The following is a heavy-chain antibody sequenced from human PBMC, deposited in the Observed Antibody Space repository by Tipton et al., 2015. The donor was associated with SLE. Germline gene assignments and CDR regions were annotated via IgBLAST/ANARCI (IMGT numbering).Heavy chain of an antibody. CDR3: ARVVGINWFDP. CDR2: IYYSGST. D-gene: IGHD2-21*01. CDR1: DYSISSGHC. J-gene: IGHJ5*02. Sequence: TLSLTCDVSDYSISSGHCWGWIRQPPGKGLEWIGSIYYSGSTYYNPSLKSRVTISVDRSKNQFSLKLSSVTAADTAVYYCARVVGINWFDPWGQGTLVTVSS. V-gene: IGHV4-38-2*01.